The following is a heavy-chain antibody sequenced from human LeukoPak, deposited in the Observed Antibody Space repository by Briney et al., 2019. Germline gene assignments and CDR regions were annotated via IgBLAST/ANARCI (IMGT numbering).Heavy chain of an antibody. CDR2: IYHSGST. CDR1: GYSISSGYY. J-gene: IGHJ6*03. V-gene: IGHV4-38-2*02. CDR3: ASSFEGPYYMDV. Sequence: SETLSLTCTVSGYSISSGYYWGWIRQPPGKGLEWIGSIYHSGSTYYNPSLKSRVTISVDTSKNQFSLKLSSVTAADTAVYYCASSFEGPYYMDVWGKGTTVTVS.